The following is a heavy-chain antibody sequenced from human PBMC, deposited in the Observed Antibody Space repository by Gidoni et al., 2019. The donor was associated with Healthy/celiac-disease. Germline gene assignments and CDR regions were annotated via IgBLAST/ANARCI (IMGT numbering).Heavy chain of an antibody. Sequence: EVQLVESGGGLVKPGGSLRLSCAASGFTFSRDSMNWVRQATGKGLEWVSSISSSSSDIYYEDSVKGRFTISRDNAKNSLYMQMNSLRAEDTAVYYCARVWRFGELTGAFDIWGQGTMVTVSS. CDR2: ISSSSSDI. V-gene: IGHV3-21*01. J-gene: IGHJ3*02. D-gene: IGHD3-10*01. CDR3: ARVWRFGELTGAFDI. CDR1: GFTFSRDS.